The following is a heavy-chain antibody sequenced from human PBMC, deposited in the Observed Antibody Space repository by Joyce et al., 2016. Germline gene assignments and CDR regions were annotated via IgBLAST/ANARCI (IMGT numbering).Heavy chain of an antibody. J-gene: IGHJ4*02. CDR2: IKEDGSEQ. CDR1: GFTFTSYW. Sequence: EVQLVESGGGLVQPGGSLRLSCAASGFTFTSYWMTWVRQTPGKGVEGVVNIKEDGSEQYYVDSVKGRFTISRDNAKNSVHLQMNNLRVEDTAVYYCARRGSYHDYWGQGTLVTVSS. CDR3: ARRGSYHDY. D-gene: IGHD1-26*01. V-gene: IGHV3-7*03.